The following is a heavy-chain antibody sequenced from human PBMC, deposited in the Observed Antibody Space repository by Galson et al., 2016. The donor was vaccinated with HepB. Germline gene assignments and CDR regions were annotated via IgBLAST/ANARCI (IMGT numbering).Heavy chain of an antibody. Sequence: SLRLSCAASGFTFSSYAMHWVRQAPGKGLEWVAVISYDGGDKYYADSVKGRFTISRDNSKNTLYLQMNSLRAEDTAVYYCARVLGGPETAVAGLGHWLDPWGQGTLVTVSS. CDR2: ISYDGGDK. CDR3: ARVLGGPETAVAGLGHWLDP. J-gene: IGHJ5*02. CDR1: GFTFSSYA. V-gene: IGHV3-30*04. D-gene: IGHD6-19*01.